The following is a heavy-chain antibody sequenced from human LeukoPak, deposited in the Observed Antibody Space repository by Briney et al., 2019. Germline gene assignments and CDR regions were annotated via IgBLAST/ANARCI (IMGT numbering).Heavy chain of an antibody. J-gene: IGHJ4*02. CDR3: ARGRIAXXGTPVPDFDY. CDR2: INPNSGGT. V-gene: IGHV1-2*02. D-gene: IGHD6-19*01. Sequence: GASVKVSCKASGYTFTGYYMHWVRQAPGQGLEWMGWINPNSGGTNYAQKFQGRVTMTRDTSISTAYMELSRLRSDDTAVYYCARGRIAXXGTPVPDFDYWAREPWSPSP. CDR1: GYTFTGYY.